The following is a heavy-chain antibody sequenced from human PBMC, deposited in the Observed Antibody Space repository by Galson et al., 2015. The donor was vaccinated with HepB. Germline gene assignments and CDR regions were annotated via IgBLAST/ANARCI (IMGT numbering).Heavy chain of an antibody. CDR1: GFTFSHAW. CDR3: TIIHDDFWSGYRDY. CDR2: IKSKTDGGTT. V-gene: IGHV3-15*01. Sequence: SLRLSCAASGFTFSHAWMSWVRQAPGKGLEWVGRIKSKTDGGTTDYAAPVKGRFTISRDDSKNTLYLQMNSLKTEDTAVYYCTIIHDDFWSGYRDYWGQGTLVTVSS. D-gene: IGHD3-3*01. J-gene: IGHJ4*02.